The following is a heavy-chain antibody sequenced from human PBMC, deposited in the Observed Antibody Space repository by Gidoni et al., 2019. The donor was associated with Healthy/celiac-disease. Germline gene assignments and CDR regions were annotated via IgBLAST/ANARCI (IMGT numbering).Heavy chain of an antibody. J-gene: IGHJ5*02. CDR3: ARHWLVGAGTNWFDP. V-gene: IGHV4-39*01. CDR2: IYYSGST. CDR1: GGSISSSSYY. Sequence: QLQLQESGPGLVKPSETLSLTCTVPGGSISSSSYYWGWIRQPPGKGLEWIGSIYYSGSTYYNPSLKSRVTISVDTSKNQFSLKLSSVTAADTAVYYCARHWLVGAGTNWFDPWGQGTLVTVSS. D-gene: IGHD1-26*01.